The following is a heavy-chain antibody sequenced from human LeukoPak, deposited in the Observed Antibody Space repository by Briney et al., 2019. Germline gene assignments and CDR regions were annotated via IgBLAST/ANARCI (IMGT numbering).Heavy chain of an antibody. V-gene: IGHV3-23*01. CDR1: GFTFSNYG. J-gene: IGHJ4*02. Sequence: GGSLRLSCAASGFTFSNYGMHWVRQAPGKGLEWVSGISGSGGTTYYADSVKGRFTISRDNSKNTLYLQINTLRPEDTAMYYCAKAIVAGAPGRFDYWGQGTLVTVSS. CDR3: AKAIVAGAPGRFDY. D-gene: IGHD2-2*01. CDR2: ISGSGGTT.